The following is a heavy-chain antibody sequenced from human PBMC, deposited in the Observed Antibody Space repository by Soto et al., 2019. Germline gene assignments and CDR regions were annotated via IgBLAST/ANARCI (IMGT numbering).Heavy chain of an antibody. CDR2: IIPIFGTA. J-gene: IGHJ6*02. CDR1: GGTFSSYA. D-gene: IGHD3-10*01. Sequence: QVQLVQSGAEVKKPGSSVKVSCKAPGGTFSSYAISWVRQAPGQGLEWMGGIIPIFGTANYAQKFQGRVTITADESTSTAYMELSSLRSEDTAVYYCARGVWFGEPSFYGMDVWGQGTTVTVSS. V-gene: IGHV1-69*12. CDR3: ARGVWFGEPSFYGMDV.